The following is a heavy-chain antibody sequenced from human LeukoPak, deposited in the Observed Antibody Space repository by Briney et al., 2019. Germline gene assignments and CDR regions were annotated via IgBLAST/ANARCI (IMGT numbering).Heavy chain of an antibody. CDR1: GFTFSSYA. D-gene: IGHD4-17*01. J-gene: IGHJ5*02. CDR2: ISGSGGST. V-gene: IGHV3-23*01. Sequence: QPGGSLRLSCAASGFTFSSYAMSWVRQAPGKGLEWVAGISGSGGSTNYADSVKGRFTISRDNPKNTLYLQMNSLRPEDTAVYYCARHVSGDYAWFDPWGQGTLVTVSS. CDR3: ARHVSGDYAWFDP.